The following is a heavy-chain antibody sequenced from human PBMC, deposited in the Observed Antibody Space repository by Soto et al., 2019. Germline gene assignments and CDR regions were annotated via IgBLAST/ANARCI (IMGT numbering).Heavy chain of an antibody. Sequence: SETLSLTCVVSGGSISSSNWWSWVRQPPGKGLEWIGEVSHSGSTNYNPSLKSRVTISVDKSKNQFSLKLSSMTAADTAVYYCARLSEIDTRAWVRPLIFDFWGQGTLVTVSS. CDR1: GGSISSSNW. J-gene: IGHJ4*02. D-gene: IGHD2-2*01. CDR3: ARLSEIDTRAWVRPLIFDF. CDR2: VSHSGST. V-gene: IGHV4-4*02.